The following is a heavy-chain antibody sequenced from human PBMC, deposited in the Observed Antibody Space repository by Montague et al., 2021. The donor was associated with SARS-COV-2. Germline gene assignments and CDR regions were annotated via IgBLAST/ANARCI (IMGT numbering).Heavy chain of an antibody. Sequence: SLRLSCAASGFTFSSYAMQWVRLAPGKGLEWVAVLSYDGSNKYYADSVKGRFTIYRDSSENTLYLQLNSLRAEDTAVYYCARSYSGSYYGYFDYWGQGTLVTVSS. J-gene: IGHJ4*02. CDR2: LSYDGSNK. CDR3: ARSYSGSYYGYFDY. V-gene: IGHV3-30*04. D-gene: IGHD1-26*01. CDR1: GFTFSSYA.